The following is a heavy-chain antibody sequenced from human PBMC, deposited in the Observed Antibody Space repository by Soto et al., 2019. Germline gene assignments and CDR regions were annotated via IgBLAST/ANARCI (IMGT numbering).Heavy chain of an antibody. CDR1: GFTFSSYA. D-gene: IGHD3-10*01. CDR3: VRVSYYGSGSYNNLYYYYGMDV. Sequence: LRLSCAASGFTFSSYAMHWVRQAPGKGLEWVAVISYDGSNKYYADSVKGRFTISRDNSKNTLYLQMNSLRAEDTAVYYCVRVSYYGSGSYNNLYYYYGMDVWGQGTTVTVSS. CDR2: ISYDGSNK. J-gene: IGHJ6*02. V-gene: IGHV3-30-3*01.